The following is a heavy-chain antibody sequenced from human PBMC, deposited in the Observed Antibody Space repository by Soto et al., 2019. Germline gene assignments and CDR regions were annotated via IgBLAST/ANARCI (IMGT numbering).Heavy chain of an antibody. D-gene: IGHD1-26*01. CDR1: GYTFTSYG. CDR2: ISANNGNT. Sequence: QVQLVQSGAEVKKPGASVKVSCKASGYTFTSYGISWVRQAPGQGLEWMGWISANNGNTNYAQKLQGRVTMTTDTTTKKAYMELKRLRSDRTAVDYCAEGRGSYALDYWGQGTLVTVSS. J-gene: IGHJ4*02. V-gene: IGHV1-18*01. CDR3: AEGRGSYALDY.